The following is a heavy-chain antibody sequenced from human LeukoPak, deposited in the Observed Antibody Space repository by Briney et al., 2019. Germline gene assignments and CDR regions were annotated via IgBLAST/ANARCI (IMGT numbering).Heavy chain of an antibody. D-gene: IGHD4-17*01. CDR1: GFTFSSCE. Sequence: PGGSLRLSCAASGFTFSSCEMNWVRQAPGKGLEWVSRLNSDGRTTTYADSVKGRFTISRDNAKNTLYLQMNSLRVEDTAVYYCARGSDETVTISGWFDPWGQGTLVTVSS. CDR2: LNSDGRTT. V-gene: IGHV3-74*01. CDR3: ARGSDETVTISGWFDP. J-gene: IGHJ5*02.